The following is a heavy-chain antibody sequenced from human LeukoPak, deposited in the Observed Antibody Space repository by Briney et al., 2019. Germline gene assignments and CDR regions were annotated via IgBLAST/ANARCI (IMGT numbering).Heavy chain of an antibody. Sequence: GSSVKVSCKASGGTFSSYAISWVRQAPGQGLEWMGGIIPIFGTANYAQKFQGRVTITTDESTSTAYMELSSLGSEDTAVYYCARSGHYYYYMDVWGKGTTVTVSS. CDR3: ARSGHYYYYMDV. J-gene: IGHJ6*03. V-gene: IGHV1-69*05. CDR2: IIPIFGTA. CDR1: GGTFSSYA.